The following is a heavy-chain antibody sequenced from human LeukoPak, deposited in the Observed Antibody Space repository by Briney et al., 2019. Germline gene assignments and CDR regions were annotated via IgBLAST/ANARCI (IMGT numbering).Heavy chain of an antibody. Sequence: SGGSLRLSCAASGFTFSSYSMNWVRQAPGKGLEWVSYISSSSSTIYYADSVEGRFTISRDNAKNSLYLQMNSLRAEDTAVYYCARDLYSSEGEGLFDYWGQGTLVTVSS. CDR3: ARDLYSSEGEGLFDY. D-gene: IGHD6-19*01. J-gene: IGHJ4*02. CDR2: ISSSSSTI. V-gene: IGHV3-48*01. CDR1: GFTFSSYS.